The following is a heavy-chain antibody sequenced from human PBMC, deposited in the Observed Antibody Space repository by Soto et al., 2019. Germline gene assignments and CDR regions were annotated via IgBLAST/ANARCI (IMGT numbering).Heavy chain of an antibody. Sequence: SETLSLTCTVSGGSISSGGYYWSWIRQHPGEGLEWIGYIYYSGSTYYNPSLKSRVTISVDTSKNQFSLKLSSVTAADTAVYYCARGPSGWYYFDYWGQGTLVTVSS. CDR2: IYYSGST. J-gene: IGHJ4*02. D-gene: IGHD6-19*01. CDR3: ARGPSGWYYFDY. CDR1: GGSISSGGYY. V-gene: IGHV4-31*03.